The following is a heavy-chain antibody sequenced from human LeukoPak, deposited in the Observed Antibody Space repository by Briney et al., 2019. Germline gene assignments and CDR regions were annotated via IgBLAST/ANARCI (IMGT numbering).Heavy chain of an antibody. J-gene: IGHJ4*02. D-gene: IGHD2-15*01. CDR3: ARGPYCSGGTCYSQFLDH. CDR1: GYTFTNYG. Sequence: ASAKVSCKASGYTFTNYGITWVRQAPGQGLEWMGWISAYNGDTTYAQNLQGRVTMTTDTSTSTAYMELRSLTSGDTAVYYCARGPYCSGGTCYSQFLDHWGQGTLVTVSS. V-gene: IGHV1-18*01. CDR2: ISAYNGDT.